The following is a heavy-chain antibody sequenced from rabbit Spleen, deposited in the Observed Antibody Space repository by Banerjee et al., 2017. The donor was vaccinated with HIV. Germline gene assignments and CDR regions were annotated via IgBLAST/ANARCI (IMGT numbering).Heavy chain of an antibody. CDR1: GVSFSSNYY. CDR2: IDTGSSGFS. V-gene: IGHV1S40*01. D-gene: IGHD1-1*01. Sequence: QSLEESGGDLVKPGASLTLTCTASGVSFSSNYYMCWVRQAPGKGLEWIACIDTGSSGFSYFANWAKGRFTISKTSSTTVTLQMTSLTAADTATYFCARGGVIDDWLSRLDLWGPGTLVTVS. CDR3: ARGGVIDDWLSRLDL. J-gene: IGHJ3*01.